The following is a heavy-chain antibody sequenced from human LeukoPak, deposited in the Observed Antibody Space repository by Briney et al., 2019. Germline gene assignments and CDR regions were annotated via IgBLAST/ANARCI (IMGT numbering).Heavy chain of an antibody. J-gene: IGHJ4*02. V-gene: IGHV5-51*01. CDR1: GYSFTSYW. CDR3: ATLPRGYYDSSGYYFPMYYFDY. CDR2: IYPGDSDT. Sequence: GESLKISCKGSGYSFTSYWIGWVRLMPGKGLEWMGIIYPGDSDTRYSPSFQGQVTISADKSISTAYLQWSSLKASDTAMYYCATLPRGYYDSSGYYFPMYYFDYWGQGTLVTVSS. D-gene: IGHD3-22*01.